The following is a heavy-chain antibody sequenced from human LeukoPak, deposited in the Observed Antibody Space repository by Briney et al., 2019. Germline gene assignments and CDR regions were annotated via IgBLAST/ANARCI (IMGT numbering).Heavy chain of an antibody. D-gene: IGHD3-22*01. CDR3: AKESGSSGYYEYNWFDP. J-gene: IGHJ5*02. CDR2: VSGSGGST. CDR1: GFTFSSYA. Sequence: GGSLRLSCAASGFTFSSYAMSWVRQAPGXXLEWVSAVSGSGGSTYYADSVKGRFTISRDNSKNTLYLQMNSLRAEDTAVYYCAKESGSSGYYEYNWFDPWGQGTLVTVSS. V-gene: IGHV3-23*01.